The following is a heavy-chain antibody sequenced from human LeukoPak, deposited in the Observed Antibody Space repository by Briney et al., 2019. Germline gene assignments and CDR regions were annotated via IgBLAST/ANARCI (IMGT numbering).Heavy chain of an antibody. V-gene: IGHV3-49*03. Sequence: PGGSLRLSCTTSGFTFGDYLLSWFRQAPGKGLEWVGFTRSAAYGGTTEYAASVKGRFIISRDNSNNIAYLQMETLKTEDTAVYFCARARRLRQFDSWGQGTLVTVSS. CDR2: TRSAAYGGTT. CDR3: ARARRLRQFDS. CDR1: GFTFGDYL. J-gene: IGHJ5*01.